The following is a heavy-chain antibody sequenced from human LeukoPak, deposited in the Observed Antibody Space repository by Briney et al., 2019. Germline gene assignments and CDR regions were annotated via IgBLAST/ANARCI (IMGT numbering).Heavy chain of an antibody. CDR3: ARDWKVRGVIIPFDY. CDR1: GFTFSSYE. CDR2: ISSRGSTV. J-gene: IGHJ4*02. V-gene: IGHV3-48*03. D-gene: IGHD3-10*01. Sequence: GGSLRLSCAASGFTFSSYEMNWVRQAPGKGLEWVSYISSRGSTVYYADSVKGRFTISRDNAKNSLYLQMNSLRAEDTAVYYCARDWKVRGVIIPFDYWGQGTLVTVSS.